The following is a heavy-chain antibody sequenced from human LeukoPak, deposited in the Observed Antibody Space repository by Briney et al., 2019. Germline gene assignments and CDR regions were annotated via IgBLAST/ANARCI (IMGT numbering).Heavy chain of an antibody. CDR2: INPSGGST. CDR1: GYTFTSYY. V-gene: IGHV1-46*01. CDR3: ARGDTKYCNSATCHNPFDQ. J-gene: IGHJ4*02. Sequence: ASVKVSCKASGYTFTSYYMHWVRQPPGQGLEWVGIINPSGGSTSYAQKFQGRVTMTRDTSTSTVYMELSSLRSEDTAVYYCARGDTKYCNSATCHNPFDQWGQGTLVTVSS. D-gene: IGHD2-2*02.